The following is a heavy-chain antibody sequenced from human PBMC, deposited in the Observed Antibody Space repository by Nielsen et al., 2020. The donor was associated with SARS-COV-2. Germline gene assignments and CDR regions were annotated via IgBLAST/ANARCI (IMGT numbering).Heavy chain of an antibody. CDR3: ARGGTMVRGRRYYYGMDV. D-gene: IGHD3-10*01. J-gene: IGHJ6*02. CDR1: GGSISSGGYY. CDR2: IYYSGST. Sequence: SETLSLTCTVSGGSISSGGYYWSWIRQHPGKGLEWIGYIYYSGSTYYNPSLKSRVTISVNTSKNQFSLKLSSVTAADTAVYYCARGGTMVRGRRYYYGMDVWGQGTTVTVSS. V-gene: IGHV4-30-4*08.